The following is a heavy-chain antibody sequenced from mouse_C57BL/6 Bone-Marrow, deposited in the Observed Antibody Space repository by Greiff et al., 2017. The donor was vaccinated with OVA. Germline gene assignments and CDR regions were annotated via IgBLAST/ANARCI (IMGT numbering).Heavy chain of an antibody. J-gene: IGHJ4*01. CDR2: IDPSDSYT. CDR1: GYTFTSYW. V-gene: IGHV1-59*01. CDR3: ARGFYAMYY. Sequence: QVQLQQPGAELVRPGTSVKLSCKASGYTFTSYWMHWVKQRPGQGLEWIGVIDPSDSYTNYNQKFKGKATLSVDTSSITAYMQLSSLTSEDSAVYYCARGFYAMYYWGQGTSVTVSS.